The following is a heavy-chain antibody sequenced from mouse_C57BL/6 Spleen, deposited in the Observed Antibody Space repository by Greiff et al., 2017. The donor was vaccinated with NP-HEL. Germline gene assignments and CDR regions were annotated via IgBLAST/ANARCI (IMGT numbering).Heavy chain of an antibody. CDR2: INPNNGGT. D-gene: IGHD1-1*01. V-gene: IGHV1-26*01. CDR1: GYTFTDYY. Sequence: VQLQQSGPELVKPGASVKISCKASGYTFTDYYMNWVKQSHGKSLEWIGDINPNNGGTSYNQKFKGKATLTVDKSSSTAYMALRSLTSEDSAVYYCARSYYYYGSSPYWYFDVWGTGTTVTVSS. J-gene: IGHJ1*03. CDR3: ARSYYYYGSSPYWYFDV.